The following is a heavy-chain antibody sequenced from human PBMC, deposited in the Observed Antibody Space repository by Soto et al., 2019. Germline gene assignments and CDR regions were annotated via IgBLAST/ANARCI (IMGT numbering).Heavy chain of an antibody. CDR1: GFTVSSTY. V-gene: IGHV3-53*01. D-gene: IGHD2-15*01. Sequence: PGGSLRLSCAASGFTVSSTYLTWVRQAPGKGLEWVAILYTGTDTVYADSVKGRFTISRDSSKNTFYLQMNSLRAEDTAMYFCARSLYTGPYSARFLDYCGQGSLLTVSS. CDR2: LYTGTDT. J-gene: IGHJ4*02. CDR3: ARSLYTGPYSARFLDY.